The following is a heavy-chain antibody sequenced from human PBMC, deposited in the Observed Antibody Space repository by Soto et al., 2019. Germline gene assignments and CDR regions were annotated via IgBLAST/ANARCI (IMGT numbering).Heavy chain of an antibody. V-gene: IGHV3-33*01. Sequence: PGGSLRLSCAASGFTFSSYGMHWVRQAPGKGLEWVAVIWYDGSNKYYADSVKGRFTISRDNSKNTLYLQMNSLRAEDTAVYYCARDKSVQCMDVWGQGTTVTVSS. J-gene: IGHJ6*02. CDR2: IWYDGSNK. CDR1: GFTFSSYG. CDR3: ARDKSVQCMDV.